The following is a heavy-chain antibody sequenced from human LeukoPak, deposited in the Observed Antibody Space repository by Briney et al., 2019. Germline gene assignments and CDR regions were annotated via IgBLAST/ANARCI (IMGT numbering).Heavy chain of an antibody. D-gene: IGHD2-2*01. V-gene: IGHV1-18*01. CDR1: GYTFTSYG. CDR2: ISAYNGDT. Sequence: ASVKVSCKASGYTFTSYGINWVRQAPGQGLEWMGWISAYNGDTNYAQKLQGRVTMTTDTSTSTAYMELRSLRSDDTAVYYCARGRGSSTSYKYYYYYMDVWGKGTTVTISS. CDR3: ARGRGSSTSYKYYYYYMDV. J-gene: IGHJ6*03.